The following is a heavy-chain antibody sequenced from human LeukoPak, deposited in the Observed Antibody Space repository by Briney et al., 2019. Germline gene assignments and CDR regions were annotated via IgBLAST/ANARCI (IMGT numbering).Heavy chain of an antibody. CDR2: ISSSSSYI. J-gene: IGHJ4*02. D-gene: IGHD1-14*01. CDR3: ARAEFLESSADY. V-gene: IGHV3-21*01. Sequence: GGSLRLSCAASGFTFSSYSMNWVRQAPGKGLEWVSSISSSSSYIYYADSVKGRFTISRDNAKNSLYLQMNSLRAEDTAVYYRARAEFLESSADYWGQGTLVTVSS. CDR1: GFTFSSYS.